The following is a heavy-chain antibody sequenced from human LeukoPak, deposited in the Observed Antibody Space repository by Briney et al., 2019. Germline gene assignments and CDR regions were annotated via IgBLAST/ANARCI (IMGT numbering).Heavy chain of an antibody. CDR1: GFSFDDYA. Sequence: PGRSLGLSCAASGFSFDDYAMHWVRQAPGKGLEWVSGISGSGGSTYYADSVKGRFTISRDNSKNTLYLQMNSLRAEDTALYYCAKGLNSRGYSGYGYDIWGQGTMVTVSS. V-gene: IGHV3-9*01. D-gene: IGHD5-12*01. J-gene: IGHJ3*02. CDR2: ISGSGGST. CDR3: AKGLNSRGYSGYGYDI.